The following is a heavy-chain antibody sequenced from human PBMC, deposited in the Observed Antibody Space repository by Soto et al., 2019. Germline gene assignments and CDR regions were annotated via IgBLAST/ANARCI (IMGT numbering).Heavy chain of an antibody. Sequence: ASVKVSCQASGYTFTGYYMHWVRQAPGQGLEWMGWINPNSGGTNYAQKFQGWVNMNRDTSISTAYIELSRLRSDDTAVYYCARGARQLLLEYYYYYMDVWGKGTTVTVSS. CDR1: GYTFTGYY. V-gene: IGHV1-2*04. D-gene: IGHD2-2*01. CDR2: INPNSGGT. CDR3: ARGARQLLLEYYYYYMDV. J-gene: IGHJ6*03.